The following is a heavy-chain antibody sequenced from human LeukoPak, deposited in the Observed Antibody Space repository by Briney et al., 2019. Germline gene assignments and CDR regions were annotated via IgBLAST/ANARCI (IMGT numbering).Heavy chain of an antibody. J-gene: IGHJ3*02. D-gene: IGHD6-19*01. V-gene: IGHV1-69*13. CDR1: GGTFSSYA. Sequence: SVTVSCTASGGTFSSYAISWVRQAPGQGLEWMGGIIPIFGTANYAQKFQGRVTITADESTSTAYMELSSLRSEDTAVYYCARAGGMYSSGWYYHAFDIWGQGTMVTVSS. CDR3: ARAGGMYSSGWYYHAFDI. CDR2: IIPIFGTA.